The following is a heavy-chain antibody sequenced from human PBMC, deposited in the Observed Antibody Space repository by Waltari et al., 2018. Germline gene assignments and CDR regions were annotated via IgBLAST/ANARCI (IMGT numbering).Heavy chain of an antibody. V-gene: IGHV5-51*01. J-gene: IGHJ3*01. D-gene: IGHD1-26*01. CDR2: IFPRDSDT. CDR3: ARELIWPGELGPFDL. Sequence: EVQLVQSGTQVKKPGESLRISCTASGYSFSSYWNGWVRQMPGKGSEWMGIIFPRDSDTRYTPSSQGRVTISADKSTGTAYLQFSSLTASDTAMYFCARELIWPGELGPFDLWGQGTFVSVSS. CDR1: GYSFSSYW.